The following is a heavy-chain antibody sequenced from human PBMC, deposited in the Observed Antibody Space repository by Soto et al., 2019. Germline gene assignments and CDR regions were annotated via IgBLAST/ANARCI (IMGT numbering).Heavy chain of an antibody. J-gene: IGHJ6*02. V-gene: IGHV5-10-1*01. CDR1: GYSLTSYW. CDR2: IDPSDSYT. CDR3: ARLSIAAGSLASPPPYGMDV. D-gene: IGHD6-6*01. Sequence: PGESLKISCNGSGYSLTSYWISWVRQMPWKGLEWMGRIDPSDSYTNYSPSFQGHVTIPADESISTAYLQWSSLKASDTAMYYCARLSIAAGSLASPPPYGMDVWGQGTTVTVSS.